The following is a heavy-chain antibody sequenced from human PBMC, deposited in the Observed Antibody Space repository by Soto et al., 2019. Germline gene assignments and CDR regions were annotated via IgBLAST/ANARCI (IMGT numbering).Heavy chain of an antibody. CDR3: ARDTLELLYYFDY. CDR1: GFTFSKNA. Sequence: PGGSLRLSCAASGFTFSKNAMSWVRQAPGKGLEWVSAISDGGGSTYYADSVKGRLTISRDNSKNTLYLQMNSLRAEDTAVYYCARDTLELLYYFDYWGQGTLVTVSS. V-gene: IGHV3-23*01. D-gene: IGHD1-7*01. CDR2: ISDGGGST. J-gene: IGHJ4*02.